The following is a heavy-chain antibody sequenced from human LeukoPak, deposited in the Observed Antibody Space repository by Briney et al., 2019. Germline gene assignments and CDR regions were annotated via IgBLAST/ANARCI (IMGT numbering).Heavy chain of an antibody. D-gene: IGHD2-2*01. CDR1: GFTFSSYS. CDR3: AKGAVVVPAAKYNWFDP. Sequence: GGSLRLSCAASGFTFSSYSMNWVRQAPGKGLEWVSSISSSSSYIYYADSVKGRFTISRDNAKNSLYLQMNSLRAEDTAVYYCAKGAVVVPAAKYNWFDPWGQGTLVTVSS. CDR2: ISSSSSYI. J-gene: IGHJ5*02. V-gene: IGHV3-21*04.